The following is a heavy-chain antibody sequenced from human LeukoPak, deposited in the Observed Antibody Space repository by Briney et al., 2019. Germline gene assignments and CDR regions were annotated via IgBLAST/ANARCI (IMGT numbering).Heavy chain of an antibody. V-gene: IGHV3-66*02. CDR2: IYSDGSA. D-gene: IGHD2-2*01. CDR1: GFTVSSIY. Sequence: PGGSLRLSCAASGFTVSSIYMNWVRQAPGKGLEWVSIIYSDGSAYYADSVRGRFTISRDDSNNTLSLQMNNLKPEDSAVYYCARDVPAPHWGQGTLVTVS. CDR3: ARDVPAPH. J-gene: IGHJ1*01.